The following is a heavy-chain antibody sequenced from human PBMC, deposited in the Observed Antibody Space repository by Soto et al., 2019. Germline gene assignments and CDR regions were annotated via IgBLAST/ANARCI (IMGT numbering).Heavy chain of an antibody. D-gene: IGHD3-10*01. V-gene: IGHV4-4*02. CDR1: GGSINSRYW. CDR2: IYHSGST. Sequence: SETLSLTCAVSGGSINSRYWWSWVRQSPGKGLEWIGEIYHSGSTNYNLSLKSRVTISVDKSKNQFSLNLSSVTAADTAVYYCARDQNGSGNYYTRYFDYWGQGTLVTVS. CDR3: ARDQNGSGNYYTRYFDY. J-gene: IGHJ4*02.